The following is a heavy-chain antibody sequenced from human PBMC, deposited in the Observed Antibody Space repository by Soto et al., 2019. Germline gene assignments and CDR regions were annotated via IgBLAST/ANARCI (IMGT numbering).Heavy chain of an antibody. CDR2: ILVSDST. D-gene: IGHD6-13*01. J-gene: IGHJ5*02. Sequence: WGSLRLSCAASGFICTSYDMSWFRQTPGKGLEWVSTILVSDSTHYADSVKGRFTISRDNSKNTLYLQMNSLRAEDTAVYYCAKSTLVTRSHEWFDPWGQGTLVTVSS. CDR3: AKSTLVTRSHEWFDP. V-gene: IGHV3-23*01. CDR1: GFICTSYD.